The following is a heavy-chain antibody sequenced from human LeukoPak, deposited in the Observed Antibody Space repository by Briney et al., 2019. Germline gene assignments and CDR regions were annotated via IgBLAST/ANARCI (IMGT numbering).Heavy chain of an antibody. J-gene: IGHJ6*03. D-gene: IGHD6-13*01. CDR3: ARDGRGSSWSPYYMDV. Sequence: PGGSLRLSCAASGFTFSSYWMSWVRQAPGKGLEWVANIKQDGSEKYYVDSVKGRFTISRDNAKNSLYLQMNSLRAEDTAVYCCARDGRGSSWSPYYMDVWGKGTTVTVSS. CDR1: GFTFSSYW. CDR2: IKQDGSEK. V-gene: IGHV3-7*01.